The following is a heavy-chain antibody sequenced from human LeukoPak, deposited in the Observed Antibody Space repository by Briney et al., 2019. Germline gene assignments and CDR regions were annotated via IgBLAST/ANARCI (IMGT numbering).Heavy chain of an antibody. V-gene: IGHV6-1*01. CDR2: TYYRSKWYT. CDR3: ARSTGPIDY. J-gene: IGHJ4*02. D-gene: IGHD1-1*01. Sequence: SQTLSLTCVISGDSVSINSAAWNWIRQSPSRGLEWLGRTYYRSKWYTYYAVSVKSRISINRDTSKNQISLQLNSVTPEDTAVYYCARSTGPIDYWGQGTLVTVSS. CDR1: GDSVSINSAA.